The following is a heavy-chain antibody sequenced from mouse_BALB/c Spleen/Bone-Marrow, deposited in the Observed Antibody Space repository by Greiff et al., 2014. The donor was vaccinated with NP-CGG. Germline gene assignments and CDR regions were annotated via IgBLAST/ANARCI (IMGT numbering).Heavy chain of an antibody. V-gene: IGHV1S34*01. CDR2: ISCYNGAT. D-gene: IGHD2-2*01. J-gene: IGHJ2*01. CDR1: GYSFTGYY. CDR3: ARSCGAYGYDGGCCFAY. Sequence: LVKTGASVKISCKASGYSFTGYYMHWAKQSHGKSLEWIGYISCYNGATSYNQKFKGKATFTVDTSSSTAYMQFNTLTSEVSAVYYCARSCGAYGYDGGCCFAYWGQGTTLTVSS.